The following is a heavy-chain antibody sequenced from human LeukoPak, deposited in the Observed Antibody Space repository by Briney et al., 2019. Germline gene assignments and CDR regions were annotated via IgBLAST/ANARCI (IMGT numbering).Heavy chain of an antibody. CDR3: ARDRSSGWYSXXXX. CDR1: GGSISGSXXN. D-gene: IGHD6-19*01. J-gene: IGHJ5*02. CDR2: IYFTGST. Sequence: LTCXXSGGSISGSXXNWDWVRQPXGKGLEWIGSIYFTGSTNYNPSLKSRVTISIDMSLTQFFLKLSSVTAADTAVYYCARDRSSGWYSXXXXWG. V-gene: IGHV4-39*02.